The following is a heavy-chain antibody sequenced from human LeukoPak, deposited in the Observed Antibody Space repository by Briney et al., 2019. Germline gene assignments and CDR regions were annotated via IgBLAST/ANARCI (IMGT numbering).Heavy chain of an antibody. Sequence: GGSLRLSCATSGFTFDDYGMSWVRQVPGKGLEWVSGINWNGGSTGYADSVKGRFAISRDNAKNSLYLQMNSLRAEDTALYHCARKGVGGELGGFDYWGQGTLVTVSS. D-gene: IGHD3-16*01. V-gene: IGHV3-20*01. J-gene: IGHJ4*02. CDR2: INWNGGST. CDR1: GFTFDDYG. CDR3: ARKGVGGELGGFDY.